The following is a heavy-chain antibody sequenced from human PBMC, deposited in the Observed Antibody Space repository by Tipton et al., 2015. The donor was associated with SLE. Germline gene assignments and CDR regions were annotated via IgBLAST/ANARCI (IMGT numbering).Heavy chain of an antibody. D-gene: IGHD2-2*01. CDR2: INHSGSS. Sequence: TLSLTCAVYGGSFSGNYWNWIRQPPGKGLEWIGEINHSGSSNYNPSLKSRVTISVDTSKNQVSLKLSSVTAADTAVYYCARRYCSSTSCFSRAYWYFDLWGRGTLVTVSS. V-gene: IGHV4-34*01. J-gene: IGHJ2*01. CDR1: GGSFSGNY. CDR3: ARRYCSSTSCFSRAYWYFDL.